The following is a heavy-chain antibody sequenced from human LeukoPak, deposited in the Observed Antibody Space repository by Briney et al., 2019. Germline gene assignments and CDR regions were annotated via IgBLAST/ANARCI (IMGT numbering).Heavy chain of an antibody. D-gene: IGHD4-23*01. V-gene: IGHV3-23*01. CDR3: AKKRGPVVTQIDY. CDR2: ISGSGGST. Sequence: PGGSLRLSCAASGFTFSSYAMSWVRQAPGKGLEWVSAISGSGGSTYYADSVKGRFTISRDNSKNALYLQMNSLRAEDTAVYYCAKKRGPVVTQIDYWGQGTLVTVSS. CDR1: GFTFSSYA. J-gene: IGHJ4*02.